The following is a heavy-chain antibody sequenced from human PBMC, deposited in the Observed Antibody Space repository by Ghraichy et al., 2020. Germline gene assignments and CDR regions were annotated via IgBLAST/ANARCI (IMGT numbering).Heavy chain of an antibody. CDR2: IYYSGST. D-gene: IGHD6-19*01. Sequence: SQTLSLTCTVSGGSISSYYWSWIRQPPGKGLEWIGYIYYSGSTNYNPSLKSRVTISVDTSKNQFSLKLSSVTAADTAVYYCARRSPVRNSSGWPYWYFNLWGRGTLVTVSS. V-gene: IGHV4-59*01. CDR1: GGSISSYY. CDR3: ARRSPVRNSSGWPYWYFNL. J-gene: IGHJ2*01.